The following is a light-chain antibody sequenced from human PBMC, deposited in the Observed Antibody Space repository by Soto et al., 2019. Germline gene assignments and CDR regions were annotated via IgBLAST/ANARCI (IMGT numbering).Light chain of an antibody. CDR2: GAS. V-gene: IGKV3-15*01. J-gene: IGKJ2*01. CDR1: QSVSDN. Sequence: EIVMTQSPATLSVSPGERVTLSCRASQSVSDNLAWYQQKPSQAPRLLIYGASTRATTTPARFSGSGSGTEFTLTISSLQSEDFAVYFCQQSNNWPYTFGQGTKLDIK. CDR3: QQSNNWPYT.